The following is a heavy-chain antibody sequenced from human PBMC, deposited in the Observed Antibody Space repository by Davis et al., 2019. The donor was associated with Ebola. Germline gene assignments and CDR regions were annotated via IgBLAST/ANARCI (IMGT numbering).Heavy chain of an antibody. CDR1: GGSISSSNW. CDR2: IYYSGST. J-gene: IGHJ6*02. D-gene: IGHD4-17*01. Sequence: MPGGSLRLSCAVSGGSISSSNWWSWIRQPPGKGLEWIGYIYYSGSTYYNPSLKSRVTMSVDTSKNQFSLKLSSVTAADTAVYYCARGNYGDYIVLYYYNMDVWGQGTTVTVSS. V-gene: IGHV4-28*03. CDR3: ARGNYGDYIVLYYYNMDV.